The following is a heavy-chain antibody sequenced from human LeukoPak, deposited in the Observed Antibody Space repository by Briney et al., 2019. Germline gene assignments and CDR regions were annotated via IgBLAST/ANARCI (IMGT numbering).Heavy chain of an antibody. D-gene: IGHD5-24*01. Sequence: SETLSLTCTVSGGSISSYCWSWLRQPPGRGLEWIGYIYYTGTTNYYPSLKSRVGISVDTSKNQFSLKLGSVTAADTAVYYCVRDKGDGTRPSSERFDYWGQGTLVTVSS. J-gene: IGHJ4*02. CDR3: VRDKGDGTRPSSERFDY. V-gene: IGHV4-59*01. CDR1: GGSISSYC. CDR2: IYYTGTT.